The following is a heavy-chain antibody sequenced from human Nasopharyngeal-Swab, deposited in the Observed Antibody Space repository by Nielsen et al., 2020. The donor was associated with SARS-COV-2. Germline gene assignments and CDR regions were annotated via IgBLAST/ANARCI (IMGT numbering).Heavy chain of an antibody. V-gene: IGHV3-64*02. J-gene: IGHJ6*03. Sequence: VRQAPGKGLEYVSAISSNGGSTYYADSVKGRFTISRDNSKNTLYLQMGSLRAEDMAVYYCARPYGYYYYYMDVWGKGTSVTVSS. CDR2: ISSNGGST. D-gene: IGHD5-18*01. CDR3: ARPYGYYYYYMDV.